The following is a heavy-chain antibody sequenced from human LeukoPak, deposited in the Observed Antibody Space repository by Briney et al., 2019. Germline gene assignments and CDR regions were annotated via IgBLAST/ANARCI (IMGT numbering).Heavy chain of an antibody. CDR1: GFTFSDYY. CDR2: NSSSSSYT. V-gene: IGHV3-11*06. CDR3: ARDPTGTTAWFDP. J-gene: IGHJ5*02. D-gene: IGHD1-1*01. Sequence: PGGSLRLSCAASGFTFSDYYMSWIRQAPGKGLEWVSYNSSSSSYTNYADSVKGRFTISRDNAKNSLYLQMNSLRAEDTAVYYCARDPTGTTAWFDPWGQGTLVTVSS.